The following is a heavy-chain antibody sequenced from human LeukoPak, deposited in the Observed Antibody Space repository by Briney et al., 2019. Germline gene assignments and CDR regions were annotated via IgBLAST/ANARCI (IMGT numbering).Heavy chain of an antibody. V-gene: IGHV3-15*01. CDR3: TTQLIVGALDY. D-gene: IGHD1-26*01. Sequence: GGSLRLSCAASGFTFSNAWMSWVRQAPGKGLEWVGRIKSKTDSGTTDYAAPVKGRFTISRDDSKNTLYLQMNSLKTEDTAVYYCTTQLIVGALDYWGQGTLVTVSS. J-gene: IGHJ4*02. CDR2: IKSKTDSGTT. CDR1: GFTFSNAW.